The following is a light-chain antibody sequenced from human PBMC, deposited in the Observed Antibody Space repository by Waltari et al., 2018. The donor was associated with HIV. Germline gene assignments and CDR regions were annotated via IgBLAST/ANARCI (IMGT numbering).Light chain of an antibody. CDR3: CSYAGRSTLEV. V-gene: IGLV2-23*02. CDR1: SSDVGAYNL. CDR2: EVN. Sequence: SALTQPASVSGSPGQSITISCTGTSSDVGAYNLVSWYQQHPGKAPKCIIYEVNKRPSEVSIRFSGSKSGNTASLTISGLQAEDEADYYCCSYAGRSTLEVFGGGTKVTVL. J-gene: IGLJ2*01.